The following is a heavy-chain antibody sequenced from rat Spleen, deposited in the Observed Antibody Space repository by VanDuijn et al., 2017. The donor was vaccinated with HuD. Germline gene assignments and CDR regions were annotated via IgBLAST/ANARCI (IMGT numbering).Heavy chain of an antibody. J-gene: IGHJ2*01. V-gene: IGHV5-31*01. CDR1: GFTFNNYW. CDR2: ITNTGDST. Sequence: EVQLVESGGGLVQPGRSLKLSCVASGFTFNNYWMTWIRQAPGKGLEWIASITNTGDSTYYPDSVKGRFTISRDNAKSTLYLQMNSLRSEDTATYYCTREAGTMMVDYWGQGVMVTVSS. D-gene: IGHD1-12*02. CDR3: TREAGTMMVDY.